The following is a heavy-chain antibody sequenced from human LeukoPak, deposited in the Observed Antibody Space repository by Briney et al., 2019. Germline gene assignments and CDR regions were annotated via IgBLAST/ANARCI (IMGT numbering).Heavy chain of an antibody. Sequence: GASVKVSCKASGYTFTGYYMHWVRQAPGQGLEWMGWINPNSGGTNYAQKFQGGVTMTRDTSISTAYMELSRLRSDDTAVYYCARDTEMATITDYWGQGTLVTVSS. V-gene: IGHV1-2*02. J-gene: IGHJ4*02. CDR3: ARDTEMATITDY. D-gene: IGHD5-24*01. CDR1: GYTFTGYY. CDR2: INPNSGGT.